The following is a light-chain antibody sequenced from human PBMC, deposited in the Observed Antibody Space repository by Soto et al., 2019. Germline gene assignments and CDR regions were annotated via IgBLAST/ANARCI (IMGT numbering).Light chain of an antibody. V-gene: IGKV1-6*01. Sequence: ATEMPLSPSSLSTSVRDTLTITCRASQGIGKDLAWFQQRPGKAPKLLIYGASGLQNGVPSRFSGSGSGTDFTLTISSLQPEDFATYFCQKLNACPPWTFGQGTKVDIK. CDR1: QGIGKD. CDR2: GAS. CDR3: QKLNACPPWT. J-gene: IGKJ1*01.